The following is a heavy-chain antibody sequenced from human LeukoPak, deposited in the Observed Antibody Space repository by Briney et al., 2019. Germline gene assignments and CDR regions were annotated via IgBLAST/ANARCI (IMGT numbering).Heavy chain of an antibody. J-gene: IGHJ6*03. CDR3: ARQGIVGAYYYYYYMDV. Sequence: SETLSLTCTVSGGSISSSSYYWGWIRQPPGKGLEWIGSIFYSGSTYYNPSLKSRVTISVDTSKNQFSLKLSSVTAADTAVYYCARQGIVGAYYYYYYMDVWGKGTTVTVSS. CDR1: GGSISSSSYY. CDR2: IFYSGST. D-gene: IGHD1-26*01. V-gene: IGHV4-39*01.